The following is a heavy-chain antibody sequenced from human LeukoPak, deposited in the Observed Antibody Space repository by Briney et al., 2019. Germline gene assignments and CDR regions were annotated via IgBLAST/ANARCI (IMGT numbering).Heavy chain of an antibody. CDR2: IYYSGST. Sequence: PSETLSLTCTVSGGSISSYYWSWIRQPPGQALEWIGYIYYSGSTNYNPSLKSRVTISVDTSKNQFSLKLSSVTAADTAVYYCARLVAGTGEYNFDYWGQGTLVTVSS. V-gene: IGHV4-59*08. CDR3: ARLVAGTGEYNFDY. J-gene: IGHJ4*02. D-gene: IGHD6-19*01. CDR1: GGSISSYY.